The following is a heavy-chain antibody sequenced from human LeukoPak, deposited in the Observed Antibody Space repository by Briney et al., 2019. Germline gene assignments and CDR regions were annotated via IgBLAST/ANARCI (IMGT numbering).Heavy chain of an antibody. CDR3: AKDKEGYYDSSGYYFNSFQH. D-gene: IGHD3-22*01. Sequence: GGSLRLSCAASGFTFSNYRMNWVRQAPGKGLEWVSAISGSGGSTYYADSVKGRFTISRDNSKNTLYLQMNSLRAEDTAVYYCAKDKEGYYDSSGYYFNSFQHWGQGTLVTVSS. V-gene: IGHV3-23*01. J-gene: IGHJ1*01. CDR1: GFTFSNYR. CDR2: ISGSGGST.